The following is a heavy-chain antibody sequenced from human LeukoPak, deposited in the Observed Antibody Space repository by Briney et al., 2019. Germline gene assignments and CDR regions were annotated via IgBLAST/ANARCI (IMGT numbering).Heavy chain of an antibody. CDR1: GFTFNSYW. Sequence: PGGSLRLSCAASGFTFNSYWMSWVRQAPGKGLEWVANIKQDGSEKYYVDSVKGRFTISRDNAKNSLYLQMNSLRVEDTAVYYCAKNGGYSYGYPLDYWGQGTLVTVSS. D-gene: IGHD5-18*01. J-gene: IGHJ4*02. CDR2: IKQDGSEK. V-gene: IGHV3-7*03. CDR3: AKNGGYSYGYPLDY.